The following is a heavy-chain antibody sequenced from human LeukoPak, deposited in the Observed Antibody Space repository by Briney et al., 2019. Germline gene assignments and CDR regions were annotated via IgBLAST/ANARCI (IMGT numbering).Heavy chain of an antibody. Sequence: ASVKVSCKASGYTLTDYYMHWVRQAPGQGLEWMAWINPNSGATIYAQNFQDRVTVTRDTSISTAYMELSSLRSDDTAVYYCARGLAGYSSGWRRPYFDYWGQGTLVTVSS. CDR3: ARGLAGYSSGWRRPYFDY. CDR1: GYTLTDYY. CDR2: INPNSGAT. D-gene: IGHD6-19*01. V-gene: IGHV1-2*02. J-gene: IGHJ4*02.